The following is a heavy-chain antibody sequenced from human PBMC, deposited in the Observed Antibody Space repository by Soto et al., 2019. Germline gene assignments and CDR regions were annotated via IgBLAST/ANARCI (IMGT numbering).Heavy chain of an antibody. V-gene: IGHV1-46*01. J-gene: IGHJ6*02. CDR1: GYTFTSYY. D-gene: IGHD3-3*01. CDR2: INPSGGST. Sequence: ASVKVSCKASGYTFTSYYMHWVRQAPGQGLEWMGIINPSGGSTSYAQKFQGRVTMTRDTSTNTAYMELSSLRSEDTAVYYCAGIPYDFWGGYWLYGIDVWAQGTTVTVSS. CDR3: AGIPYDFWGGYWLYGIDV.